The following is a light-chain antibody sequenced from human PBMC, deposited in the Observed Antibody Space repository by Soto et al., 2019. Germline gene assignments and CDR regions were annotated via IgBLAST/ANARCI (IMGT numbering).Light chain of an antibody. CDR1: HSVLSSSDNQNY. CDR2: WAS. J-gene: IGKJ5*01. Sequence: DFVMTQSPDSLAVSLGERATINCKSSHSVLSSSDNQNYLAWFQQKPGQPPKLIMYWASTRKSGVPDRFSGGGSGTDFTLTISSLQADEFATYYCQQYNSYPITFGQGTRLEIK. V-gene: IGKV4-1*01. CDR3: QQYNSYPIT.